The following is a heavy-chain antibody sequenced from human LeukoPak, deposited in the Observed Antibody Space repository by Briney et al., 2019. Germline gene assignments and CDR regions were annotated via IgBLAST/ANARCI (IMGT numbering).Heavy chain of an antibody. D-gene: IGHD3-3*01. CDR2: ISGSGGST. V-gene: IGHV3-23*01. CDR3: AKDVWGDFWSGYYPEYFQH. Sequence: GGSLRLSCAASGFTFSSYTMSWVRQAPGKGLEWVSAISGSGGSTYYADSVKGRFTISRDNSKNTLYLQMNSLRAEDTAVYYCAKDVWGDFWSGYYPEYFQHWGQGTLVTVSS. CDR1: GFTFSSYT. J-gene: IGHJ1*01.